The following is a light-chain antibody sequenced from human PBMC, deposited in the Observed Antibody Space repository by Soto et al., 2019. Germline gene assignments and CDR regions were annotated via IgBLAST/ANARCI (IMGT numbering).Light chain of an antibody. CDR2: TAS. V-gene: IGKV1-39*01. J-gene: IGKJ1*01. Sequence: IQMTQSPSSLSASVGDRVAITCRASQSISSYLNWYQQKPGKAPKLLIYTASSLQSGVPSRFSGSESGTDFTLTIRTLQPEDFATYYCQQSYSTPWTFGQGTKVDI. CDR3: QQSYSTPWT. CDR1: QSISSY.